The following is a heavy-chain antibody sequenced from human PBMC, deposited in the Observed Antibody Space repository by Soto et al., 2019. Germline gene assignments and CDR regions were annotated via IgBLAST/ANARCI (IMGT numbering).Heavy chain of an antibody. CDR1: VFIFENFG. CDR3: AKDRESDAWYEEY. CDR2: ISGSGFKK. Sequence: PGGSLRLSCAASVFIFENFGMSLVRQSPGKGLEWISSISGSGFKKYYADSVKGRFTISRDNSKSTVYLELNNLRAEDTAVYYCAKDRESDAWYEEYSGQGTLVTVSS. V-gene: IGHV3-23*01. J-gene: IGHJ4*02. D-gene: IGHD6-13*01.